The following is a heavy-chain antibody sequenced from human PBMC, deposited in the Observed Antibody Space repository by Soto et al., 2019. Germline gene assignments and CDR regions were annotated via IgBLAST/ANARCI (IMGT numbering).Heavy chain of an antibody. J-gene: IGHJ6*03. CDR3: ARVPTGWSGYYYMDV. V-gene: IGHV4-59*01. Sequence: ETLSLTCTVSGGSISSYYWSWIRQPPGKGLEWIGYIYYSGSTNYNPSLKSRVTISVDTSKNQFSLKLSSVTAADTAVYYCARVPTGWSGYYYMDVWGKGTTVTVSS. CDR2: IYYSGST. D-gene: IGHD2-15*01. CDR1: GGSISSYY.